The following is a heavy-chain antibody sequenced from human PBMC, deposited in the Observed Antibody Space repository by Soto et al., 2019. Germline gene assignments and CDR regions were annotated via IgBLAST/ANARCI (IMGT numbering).Heavy chain of an antibody. CDR1: GGTFSSYA. D-gene: IGHD3-3*01. J-gene: IGHJ6*02. CDR2: IIPIFGTA. CDR3: ARERGSYDFWSGYRNYYYYGMDV. V-gene: IGHV1-69*13. Sequence: SVKVSCKASGGTFSSYAISWVRQAPGQGLEWMGGIIPIFGTANYAQKFQGRVTITADESTSTAYMELSSLRSEDTAVYYCARERGSYDFWSGYRNYYYYGMDVWGQGTTVTVSS.